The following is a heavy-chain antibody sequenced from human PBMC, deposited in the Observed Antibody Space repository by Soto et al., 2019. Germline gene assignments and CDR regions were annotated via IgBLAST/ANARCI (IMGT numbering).Heavy chain of an antibody. CDR2: ISSSSSYI. J-gene: IGHJ6*02. Sequence: PGGSLRLSCAASAFTFSSYNMNWVRQAPGKGLEWVSSISSSSSYIYYADAVKGRFTISRDNAKNSLYLQMNSLRAEDTAVYYCGRDQQDWNYNYGMGVWGQGTTVTVS. V-gene: IGHV3-21*01. D-gene: IGHD1-1*01. CDR3: GRDQQDWNYNYGMGV. CDR1: AFTFSSYN.